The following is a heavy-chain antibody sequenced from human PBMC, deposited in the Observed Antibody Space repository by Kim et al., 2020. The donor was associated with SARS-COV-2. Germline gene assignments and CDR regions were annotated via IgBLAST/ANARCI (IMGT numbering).Heavy chain of an antibody. CDR3: ARDEAERITMVRGARSAFDI. D-gene: IGHD3-10*01. V-gene: IGHV3-11*06. J-gene: IGHJ3*02. Sequence: RFTISGDNAKNSLYLQMNSLRAEDTAVYYCARDEAERITMVRGARSAFDIWGQGTMVTVSS.